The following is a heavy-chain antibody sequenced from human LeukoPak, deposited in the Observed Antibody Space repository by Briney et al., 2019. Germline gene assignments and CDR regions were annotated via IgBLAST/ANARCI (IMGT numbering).Heavy chain of an antibody. CDR2: ISYDGSNK. V-gene: IGHV3-30*18. CDR3: AKVGGVVIPGSY. D-gene: IGHD3-3*01. Sequence: GGSLRLSCATSGFTFSNYGVHWVRQAPGKGLEWVAFISYDGSNKYYVDSVKGRFTISRDNSKNTLYLQMNSLRAEDTAVYFCAKVGGVVIPGSYWGQGTLVTISS. CDR1: GFTFSNYG. J-gene: IGHJ4*02.